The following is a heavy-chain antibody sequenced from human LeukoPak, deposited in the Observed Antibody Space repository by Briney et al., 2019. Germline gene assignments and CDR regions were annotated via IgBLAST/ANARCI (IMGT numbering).Heavy chain of an antibody. CDR1: GSSISSGSYY. V-gene: IGHV4-61*02. Sequence: NSSETLSLTCTVSGSSISSGSYYWSWIRQPAGEGLEWIGRIYTSGSTNYNPSLKSRVTISVDTSKNQFSLNLSSVTAADTAVYYCARDSPTWYFDYWGQGTLVTVSS. CDR3: ARDSPTWYFDY. CDR2: IYTSGST. J-gene: IGHJ4*02.